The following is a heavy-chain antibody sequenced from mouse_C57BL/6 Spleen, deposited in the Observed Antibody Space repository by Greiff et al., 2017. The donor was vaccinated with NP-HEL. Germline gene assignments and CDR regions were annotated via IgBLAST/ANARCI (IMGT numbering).Heavy chain of an antibody. D-gene: IGHD3-3*01. CDR3: ARGDGDY. Sequence: QVQLKESGPGLVQPSQSLSITCTVSGFSLTSYGVHWVRQSPGKGLEWLGVIWSGGSTDYNAAFISRLSISKDNSKSQVFFKMNSLQADDTAIYYCARGDGDYWDQGTTLTVSS. V-gene: IGHV2-2*01. CDR2: IWSGGST. J-gene: IGHJ2*01. CDR1: GFSLTSYG.